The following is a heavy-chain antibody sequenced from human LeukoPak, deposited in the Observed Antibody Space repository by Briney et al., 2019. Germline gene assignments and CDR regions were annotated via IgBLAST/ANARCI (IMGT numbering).Heavy chain of an antibody. CDR2: ITGSGGSP. D-gene: IGHD3-22*01. CDR3: AKDRGRYYDSSGYYWGYYFDS. CDR1: GFTFSNYA. J-gene: IGHJ4*02. Sequence: GGSLRLSCAASGFTFSNYAVTWFRRAPGKGLEGVSTITGSGGSPFYADSVKGRFTISRDNSMDTLYLQMSSLRAEDTAVYYCAKDRGRYYDSSGYYWGYYFDSWGQGILVTVST. V-gene: IGHV3-23*01.